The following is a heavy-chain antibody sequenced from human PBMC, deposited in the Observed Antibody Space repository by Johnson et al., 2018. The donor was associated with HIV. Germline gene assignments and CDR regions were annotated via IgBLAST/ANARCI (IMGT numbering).Heavy chain of an antibody. CDR3: TTDWEYYYGSGKLDAFDM. D-gene: IGHD3-10*01. V-gene: IGHV3-15*01. CDR2: IKSKTGGGTT. Sequence: VQLVESGGGLVKPGGSLRLSCAASGFTFSDYYMSWIRQAPGKGLEWLGRIKSKTGGGTTSYAAPVKGRFTISRDDSKDTVYLHMNSLKVDDTAVYYCTTDWEYYYGSGKLDAFDMWGQGTMVTGSS. CDR1: GFTFSDYY. J-gene: IGHJ3*02.